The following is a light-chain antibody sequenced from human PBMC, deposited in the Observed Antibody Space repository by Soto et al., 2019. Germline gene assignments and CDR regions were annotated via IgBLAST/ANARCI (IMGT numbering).Light chain of an antibody. CDR1: KLGDKY. V-gene: IGLV3-1*01. J-gene: IGLJ2*01. CDR2: QDS. CDR3: QAWDSSTE. Sequence: SYELTQPPSVSVSPGQTASITCSGDKLGDKYACWYQQKPGQSPVLVIYQDSKRPSGIPERFSGSTSGNTATLTISGTQAMDEADYYCQAWDSSTEFGGGTKLTVL.